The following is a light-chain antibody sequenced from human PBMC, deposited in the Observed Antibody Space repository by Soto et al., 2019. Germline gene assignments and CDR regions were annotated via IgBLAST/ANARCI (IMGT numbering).Light chain of an antibody. CDR2: GAS. CDR1: QSVSRD. V-gene: IGKV3D-15*01. Sequence: EIVMTQSPDTLSVSPGERAALSCRTSQSVSRDLAWYQQKPGQAPRLLIYGASTRATGIPARFSGSGSGTEFTLTISSLQSEAFAVYYCHHYSNWPPYTFGQGTKLEI. CDR3: HHYSNWPPYT. J-gene: IGKJ2*01.